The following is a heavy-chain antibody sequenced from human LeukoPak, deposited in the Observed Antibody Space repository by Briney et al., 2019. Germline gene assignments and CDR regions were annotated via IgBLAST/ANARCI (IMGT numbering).Heavy chain of an antibody. D-gene: IGHD3-22*01. V-gene: IGHV1-18*01. CDR1: GYTFTSYG. CDR2: ISAYNGNT. Sequence: ASVKVSCKASGYTFTSYGISWVRQAPGQGLEWMGWISAYNGNTNYAQKLQGRVTMTTDTSTSTAYMELRSPRSDDTAVYYCARGLGPDSSGYYYPTLLYYGMDVWGQGTTVTVSS. CDR3: ARGLGPDSSGYYYPTLLYYGMDV. J-gene: IGHJ6*02.